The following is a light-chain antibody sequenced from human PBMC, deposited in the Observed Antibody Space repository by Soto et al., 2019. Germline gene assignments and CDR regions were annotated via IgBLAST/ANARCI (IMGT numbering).Light chain of an antibody. V-gene: IGLV7-43*01. J-gene: IGLJ1*01. CDR1: TGPVTSRFY. CDR3: LLYYGGSYV. Sequence: QAVVTQEPSLTVSPGGTLTLTCASSTGPVTSRFYPHWVQQKPGQAPRTLIYSTTNKPSRTPARFSGSLLGGKAALTLSGVQPEDEADYYCLLYYGGSYVFGAGTKVTVL. CDR2: STT.